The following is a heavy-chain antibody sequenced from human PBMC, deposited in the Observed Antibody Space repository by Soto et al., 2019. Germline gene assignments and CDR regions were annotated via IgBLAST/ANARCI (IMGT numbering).Heavy chain of an antibody. CDR3: ARAPVGMDSINFFDH. V-gene: IGHV4-30-4*01. D-gene: IGHD2-8*01. Sequence: SETLSLTCTVSGDSISSDGYHWSWIRQSPGKGLEWIGYIYNGGRTFYRPSLESRINMSLDATKNSYSLRLTSVTAADTAVYYCARAPVGMDSINFFDHWGQGILVTVS. CDR1: GDSISSDGYH. J-gene: IGHJ4*02. CDR2: IYNGGRT.